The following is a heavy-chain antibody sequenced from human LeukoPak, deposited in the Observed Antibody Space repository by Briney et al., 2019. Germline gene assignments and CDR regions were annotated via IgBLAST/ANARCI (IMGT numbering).Heavy chain of an antibody. CDR1: GGSFSSYY. V-gene: IGHV4-34*01. CDR3: ARAGFALAPHRGTPFDY. Sequence: SETLSLTCAVYGGSFSSYYWSWIRQPPGKGLEWIGEINHSGSTNYKSSLKSRATISVDTSKNQFSLKLNSVTAADTAVYYCARAGFALAPHRGTPFDYWGQGTLVTVSS. J-gene: IGHJ4*02. D-gene: IGHD1-1*01. CDR2: INHSGST.